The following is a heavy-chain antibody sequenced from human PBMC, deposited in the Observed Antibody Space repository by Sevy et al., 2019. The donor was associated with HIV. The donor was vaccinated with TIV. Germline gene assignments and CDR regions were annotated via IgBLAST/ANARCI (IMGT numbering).Heavy chain of an antibody. D-gene: IGHD4-17*01. CDR3: ARDHYVASVTTVGDYYYGMDV. CDR2: ISSSSSYI. J-gene: IGHJ6*02. CDR1: GFTFSSYS. Sequence: WGSLRLSCAASGFTFSSYSMNWVRQAPGKGLEWVSSISSSSSYIYYADSVKGRFTISRDNAKNSLYLQMNSLRAEDTAVYYCARDHYVASVTTVGDYYYGMDVWGQGTTVTVSS. V-gene: IGHV3-21*01.